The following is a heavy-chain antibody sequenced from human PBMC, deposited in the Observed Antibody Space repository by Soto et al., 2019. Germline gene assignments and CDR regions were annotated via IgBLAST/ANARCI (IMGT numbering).Heavy chain of an antibody. Sequence: GGSLRLSCAASGFTFDDYAMHWVRQAPGKGLEWVSGISWNSGSIGYADSVKGRFTISRDNAKNSLYLQMNSLRAEDTALYYCAKDLLKGGYYYGMDVWGQGTTVTVSS. V-gene: IGHV3-9*01. CDR3: AKDLLKGGYYYGMDV. J-gene: IGHJ6*02. CDR1: GFTFDDYA. CDR2: ISWNSGSI. D-gene: IGHD2-15*01.